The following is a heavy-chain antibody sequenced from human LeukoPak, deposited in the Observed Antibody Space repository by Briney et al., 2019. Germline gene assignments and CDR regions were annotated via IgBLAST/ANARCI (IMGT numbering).Heavy chain of an antibody. D-gene: IGHD3-9*01. V-gene: IGHV3-53*01. J-gene: IGHJ6*02. CDR1: GFTVSSNY. Sequence: GGSLRLSCAASGFTVSSNYMSWVRQAPGKGLEWVSVIYSGGSTYYADSVKGRFTISRDNAKNTLYLQMNTLRVEVTAVYYCTRDLMDYDVSTGLHHYYMDVWGQGTTVTVSS. CDR3: TRDLMDYDVSTGLHHYYMDV. CDR2: IYSGGST.